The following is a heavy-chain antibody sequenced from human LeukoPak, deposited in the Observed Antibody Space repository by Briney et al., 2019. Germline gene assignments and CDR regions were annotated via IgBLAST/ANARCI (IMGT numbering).Heavy chain of an antibody. V-gene: IGHV3-30*03. CDR2: ISYDGSNK. J-gene: IGHJ3*02. CDR1: GFTFSSYG. Sequence: GRSLRLSCAASGFTFSSYGMHWVRQAPGKGLEWVAVISYDGSNKYYADSVKGRFTISRDNSKNTLYLQMNSLRAEDTAVYYCARGAKYQLLGSDAFDIWGQGTMVTVSS. CDR3: ARGAKYQLLGSDAFDI. D-gene: IGHD2-2*01.